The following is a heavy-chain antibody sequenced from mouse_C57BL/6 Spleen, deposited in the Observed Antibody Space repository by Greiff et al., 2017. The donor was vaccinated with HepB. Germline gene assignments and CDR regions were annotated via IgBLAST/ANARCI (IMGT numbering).Heavy chain of an antibody. V-gene: IGHV1-76*01. CDR3: ARDYDYDGNYFDY. CDR1: GYTFTDYY. J-gene: IGHJ2*01. CDR2: IYPGSGNT. Sequence: LVESGAELVRPGASVKLSCKASGYTFTDYYINWVKQRPGQGLEWIARIYPGSGNTYYNEKFKGKATLTAEKSSSTAYMQLSSLTSEDSAVYFCARDYDYDGNYFDYWGQGTTLTVSS. D-gene: IGHD2-4*01.